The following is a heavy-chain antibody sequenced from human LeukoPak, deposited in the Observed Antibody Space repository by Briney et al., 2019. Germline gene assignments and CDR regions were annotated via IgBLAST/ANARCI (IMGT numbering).Heavy chain of an antibody. V-gene: IGHV4-39*01. CDR1: GGSISSSSYY. CDR2: IYYSGST. J-gene: IGHJ3*02. D-gene: IGHD4-17*01. Sequence: PSETLSLTCTVSGGSISSSSYYWGWIRQPPGKGLGWIGSIYYSGSTYYNPFLKSRVTISVDTSKNQFSLKLSSVTAADTAVYYCATLLYGDYDARDAFDIWGQGTMVTVSS. CDR3: ATLLYGDYDARDAFDI.